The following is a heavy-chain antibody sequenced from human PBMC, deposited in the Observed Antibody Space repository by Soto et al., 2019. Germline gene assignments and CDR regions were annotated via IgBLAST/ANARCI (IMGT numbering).Heavy chain of an antibody. CDR1: GGSISSYY. Sequence: PSETLSLTCTVSGGSISSYYWSWIRQPPGKGLEWIGYIYYSRSTNYNPSLKSRVTISVDTSKNQFSPKLSSVTAADTAVYYCARSFYYDSSGYYYFDYWGQGTLVTVSS. CDR2: IYYSRST. V-gene: IGHV4-59*01. CDR3: ARSFYYDSSGYYYFDY. D-gene: IGHD3-22*01. J-gene: IGHJ4*02.